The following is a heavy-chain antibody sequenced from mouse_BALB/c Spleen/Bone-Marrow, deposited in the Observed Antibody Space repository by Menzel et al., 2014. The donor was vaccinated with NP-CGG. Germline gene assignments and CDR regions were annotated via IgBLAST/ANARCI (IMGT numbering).Heavy chain of an antibody. CDR3: ARSGDSSGYGFAY. CDR1: GYTFTSYD. CDR2: IYPGDGST. Sequence: VKLMESGPELVKPGALVKISCKASGYTFTSYDINWVKQRPGQGLEWIGWIYPGDGSTKYNEKFKGKATLTGDKSSSTAYMQLSSLTFENSAVYFCARSGDSSGYGFAYWGQGTLVTVSA. D-gene: IGHD3-2*01. V-gene: IGHV1S56*01. J-gene: IGHJ3*01.